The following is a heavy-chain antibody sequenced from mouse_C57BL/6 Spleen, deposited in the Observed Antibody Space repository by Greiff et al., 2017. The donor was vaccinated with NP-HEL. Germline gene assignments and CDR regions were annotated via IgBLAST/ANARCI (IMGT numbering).Heavy chain of an antibody. J-gene: IGHJ2*01. D-gene: IGHD1-3*01. V-gene: IGHV1-15*01. CDR3: TRLRGKADFDY. CDR1: GYTFTDYE. Sequence: QVQLKQSGAELVRPGASVTLSCKASGYTFTDYEMHWVKQTPVHGLEWIGAIDPETGGTAYNQKFKGKAILTADKSSSTAYMELRSLTSEDSAVYYCTRLRGKADFDYWGQGTTLTVSS. CDR2: IDPETGGT.